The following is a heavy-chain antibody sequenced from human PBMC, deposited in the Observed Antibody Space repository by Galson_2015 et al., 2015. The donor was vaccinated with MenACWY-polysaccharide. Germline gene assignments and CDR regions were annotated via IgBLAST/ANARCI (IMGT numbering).Heavy chain of an antibody. CDR1: GSRFSHSG. V-gene: IGHV3-33*05. D-gene: IGHD2-21*01. J-gene: IGHJ3*02. CDR3: AREGSRIVFHAFDT. Sequence: SLRLSCAASGSRFSHSGMHWVRQAPGKGLEWVAVIQYDGSKIVYADSVKGRFTVSRDNSKNTLYLEMNSLRAEDTAVYYCAREGSRIVFHAFDTWGQGTLVTVSS. CDR2: IQYDGSKI.